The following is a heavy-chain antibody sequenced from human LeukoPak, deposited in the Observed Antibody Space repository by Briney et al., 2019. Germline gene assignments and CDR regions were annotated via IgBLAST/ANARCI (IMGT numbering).Heavy chain of an antibody. D-gene: IGHD2-21*02. Sequence: ASVKVSCKASGGTFSSYAISWVRQAPGQGLECMGRIIPIFGTANYAQKFQGRVTITTDESTSTAYMELSSLRSEDTAVYYCAITYCGGDCYSSPFDYWGQGTLVTVSS. CDR3: AITYCGGDCYSSPFDY. J-gene: IGHJ4*02. V-gene: IGHV1-69*05. CDR2: IIPIFGTA. CDR1: GGTFSSYA.